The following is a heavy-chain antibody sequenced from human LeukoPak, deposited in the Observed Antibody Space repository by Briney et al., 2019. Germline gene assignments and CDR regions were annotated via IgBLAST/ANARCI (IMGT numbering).Heavy chain of an antibody. CDR2: VYYSGST. Sequence: SETLSLTCTVSGGSISSYYWSWIRQPPGKGPEWIGYVYYSGSTNYNPSLNSRVTISIDTSKNQFSLRLSSVTAADTAVYYCAKGGDYGSINWFDPWGQGTLVTVSS. V-gene: IGHV4-59*01. D-gene: IGHD4-17*01. CDR1: GGSISSYY. CDR3: AKGGDYGSINWFDP. J-gene: IGHJ5*02.